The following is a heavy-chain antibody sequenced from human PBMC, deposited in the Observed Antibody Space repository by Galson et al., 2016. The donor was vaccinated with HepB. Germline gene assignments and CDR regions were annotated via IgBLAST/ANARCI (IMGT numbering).Heavy chain of an antibody. CDR1: GGSFDRYT. J-gene: IGHJ4*02. CDR3: AKDRGYFGSALDY. D-gene: IGHD2/OR15-2a*01. CDR2: ISANGHVT. V-gene: IGHV3-23*01. Sequence: SLRLSCAASGGSFDRYTMNWVRQAPGKGLEWVSGISANGHVTHYADSVKGRFTISRDNSENTLYLQMNSLRAEDTALYYCAKDRGYFGSALDYWGQGTLVTVSS.